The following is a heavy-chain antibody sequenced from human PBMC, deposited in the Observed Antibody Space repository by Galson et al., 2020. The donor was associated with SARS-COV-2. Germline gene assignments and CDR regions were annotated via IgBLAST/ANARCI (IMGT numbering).Heavy chain of an antibody. V-gene: IGHV3-48*02. CDR3: AGWYIRF. CDR1: GFTFSTSY. J-gene: IGHJ4*02. CDR2: IGGSSDVI. D-gene: IGHD6-19*01. Sequence: GGSLRLSCAASGFTFSTSYMSWVRQAPGKGLEWLSYIGGSSDVIKYTDSVKGRFTISRDNAKNLLYLQMNSLRDEDTAVYYCAGWYIRFWGQGTLVTVSS.